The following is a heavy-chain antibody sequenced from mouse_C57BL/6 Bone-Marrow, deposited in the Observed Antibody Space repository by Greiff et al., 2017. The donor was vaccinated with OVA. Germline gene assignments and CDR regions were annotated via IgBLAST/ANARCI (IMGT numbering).Heavy chain of an antibody. Sequence: VQLQQSGAELARPGASVKLSCKASGYTFTSYGISWVKQRTGQGLEWIGEIYPRSGNTYYNEKFKGKATLTADKSSSTAYMELRSLTSEDAAVYFCARYGNDAMDYWGQGTSVTVSS. CDR1: GYTFTSYG. CDR3: ARYGNDAMDY. CDR2: IYPRSGNT. V-gene: IGHV1-81*01. J-gene: IGHJ4*01. D-gene: IGHD2-1*01.